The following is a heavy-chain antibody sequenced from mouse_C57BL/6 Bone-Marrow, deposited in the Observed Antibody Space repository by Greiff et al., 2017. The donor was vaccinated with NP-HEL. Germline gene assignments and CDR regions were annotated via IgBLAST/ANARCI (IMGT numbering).Heavy chain of an antibody. Sequence: QVQLQQSGSELRSPGSSVKLSCKDFDSEVFPIAYMSWVRQKPGHGFEWIGGILPSIGRTIYGEKFEDKATLDADTLSNTAYLELNSLTSEDSAIYYCARGRSNYVHYYAMDYWGQGTSVTVSS. D-gene: IGHD2-5*01. CDR1: DSEVFPIAY. J-gene: IGHJ4*01. CDR3: ARGRSNYVHYYAMDY. CDR2: ILPSIGRT. V-gene: IGHV15-2*01.